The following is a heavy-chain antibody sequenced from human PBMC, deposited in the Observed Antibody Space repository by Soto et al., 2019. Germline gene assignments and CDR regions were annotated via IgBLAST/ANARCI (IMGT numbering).Heavy chain of an antibody. D-gene: IGHD3-22*01. CDR2: IYPGDSDT. J-gene: IGHJ6*02. CDR3: ARQTPYYYDSSGYYYVLPTYYYYYGMDV. CDR1: GYSFTSYW. V-gene: IGHV5-51*01. Sequence: PGESLKISCXGSGYSFTSYWIGWVRQMPGKGLGWMGIIYPGDSDTRYSPSFQGQVTISADKSISTAYLQWSSLKASDTAMYYCARQTPYYYDSSGYYYVLPTYYYYYGMDVWGQGTTVTVSS.